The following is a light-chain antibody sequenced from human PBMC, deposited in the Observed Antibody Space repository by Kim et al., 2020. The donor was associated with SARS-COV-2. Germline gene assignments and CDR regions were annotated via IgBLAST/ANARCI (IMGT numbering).Light chain of an antibody. CDR3: QQYASSPYT. CDR1: QSLSSNS. Sequence: LSPGERATLSCRASQSLSSNSLAWCQQKPGQAPRLLVYGASRRATGIPDRFSGSGSGTDFTLTISRLEPEDFAVYYCQQYASSPYTFGQGTKLEI. V-gene: IGKV3-20*01. CDR2: GAS. J-gene: IGKJ2*01.